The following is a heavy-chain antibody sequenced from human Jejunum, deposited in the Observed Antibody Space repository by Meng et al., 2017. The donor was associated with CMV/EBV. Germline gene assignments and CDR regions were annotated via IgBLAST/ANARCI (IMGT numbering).Heavy chain of an antibody. V-gene: IGHV4-4*07. J-gene: IGHJ4*02. CDR3: ARGPGASTREGFDY. Sequence: QGQLQESGPGLVKPASTLSLTCTVSGGSVNNYYWSWIRQPAGKGLEWIGRFYSSDTYNYHPSLDSRVTMSLDTSKNQFSLNLRSVTAADTAAYYCARGPGASTREGFDYWGLGTLVTVSS. CDR1: GGSVNNYY. CDR2: FYSSDTY. D-gene: IGHD1-26*01.